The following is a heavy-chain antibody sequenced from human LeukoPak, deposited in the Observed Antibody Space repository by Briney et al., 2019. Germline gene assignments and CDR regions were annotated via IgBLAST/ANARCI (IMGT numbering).Heavy chain of an antibody. CDR2: LNHSGST. D-gene: IGHD2-2*01. CDR3: ARVPGRPAAVFDY. CDR1: GGSLSGYS. J-gene: IGHJ4*02. V-gene: IGHV4-34*01. Sequence: SETLSLTCAVYGGSLSGYSWSWIRQPPGKGLEWIGELNHSGSTNYNPSLKSRVTISVDTPKNQFSLKLSSVSAADSAFYYCARVPGRPAAVFDYWGQGTLVTVSS.